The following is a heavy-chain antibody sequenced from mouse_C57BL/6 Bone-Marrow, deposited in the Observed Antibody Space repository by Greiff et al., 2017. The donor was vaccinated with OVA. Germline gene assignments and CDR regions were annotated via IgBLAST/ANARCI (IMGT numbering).Heavy chain of an antibody. CDR3: AGSNFYSNYVDAMDY. Sequence: VQLQQSGAELVKPGASVKLSCTVSGFNIKDYYMHWVKQRTEQGLEWIGRIDPEDGETKYAPKFQGKATITADTSSNTAYLQLSSLTSEDTAVYYGAGSNFYSNYVDAMDYWGQGTSVTVSS. J-gene: IGHJ4*01. CDR2: IDPEDGET. CDR1: GFNIKDYY. V-gene: IGHV14-2*01. D-gene: IGHD2-5*01.